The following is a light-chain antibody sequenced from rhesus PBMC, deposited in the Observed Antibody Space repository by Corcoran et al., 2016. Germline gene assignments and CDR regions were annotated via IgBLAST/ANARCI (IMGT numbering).Light chain of an antibody. CDR3: SSYAGSGTCV. V-gene: IGLV2-19*02. CDR1: SSDIGYYNS. J-gene: IGLJ1*01. CDR2: EVS. Sequence: QAAPTQSPSVSGSAGQSVTISCTGTSSDIGYYNSVSWYQQHPGKAPKLMIYEVSKRPSGVSDRFSGSKSGNPASLPISGLQAEDEADYYCSSYAGSGTCVFGTGTRLTFL.